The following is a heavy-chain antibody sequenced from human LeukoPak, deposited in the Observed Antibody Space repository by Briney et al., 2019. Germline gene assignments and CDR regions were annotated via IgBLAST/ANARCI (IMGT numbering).Heavy chain of an antibody. Sequence: PGGSLRLSCVASGFSFSNYVMSWVRQAPGKGLEWVSAISGSGGSTYYADSVKGRFTISRDISKNTLYLQMNSLRAEDTAVYYCAKTLTGYYYYYGVDVWGQGTTVTVSS. D-gene: IGHD7-27*01. CDR3: AKTLTGYYYYYGVDV. V-gene: IGHV3-23*01. CDR1: GFSFSNYV. CDR2: ISGSGGST. J-gene: IGHJ6*02.